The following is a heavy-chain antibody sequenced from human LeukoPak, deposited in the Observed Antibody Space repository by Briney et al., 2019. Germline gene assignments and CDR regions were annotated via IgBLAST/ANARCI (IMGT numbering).Heavy chain of an antibody. V-gene: IGHV4-59*01. CDR3: ARTTVTTGGFDY. Sequence: PSETLSLTCTVSGGSISSYYWSWIRQPPGKGLEWIGYIYYSGSANYNPSLKSRVTISVDTSKNQFSLKLGSVTAADTAVYYCARTTVTTGGFDYWGQGTLVTVSS. D-gene: IGHD4-17*01. CDR1: GGSISSYY. CDR2: IYYSGSA. J-gene: IGHJ4*02.